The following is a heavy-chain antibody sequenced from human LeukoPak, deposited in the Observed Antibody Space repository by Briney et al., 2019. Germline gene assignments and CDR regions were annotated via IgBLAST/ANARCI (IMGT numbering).Heavy chain of an antibody. CDR1: GYTLISSY. CDR3: ARGDIDH. V-gene: IGHV1-46*01. Sequence: ASVKVSCKASGYTLISSYMHWVRQAPGQGREGMGVVNPSDNSRTYAQKFQGRVTMTRPRSTSTVYMELSSLRSDDTAVYYCARGDIDHWGQGTLVTVSS. J-gene: IGHJ4*02. CDR2: VNPSDNSR.